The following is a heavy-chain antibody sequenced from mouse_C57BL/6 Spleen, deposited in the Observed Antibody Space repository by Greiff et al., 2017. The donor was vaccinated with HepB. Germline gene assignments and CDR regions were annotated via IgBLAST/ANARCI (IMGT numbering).Heavy chain of an antibody. V-gene: IGHV1-64*01. CDR1: GYTFTSYW. D-gene: IGHD1-1*01. J-gene: IGHJ4*01. Sequence: QVQLKQPGAELVKPGASVKLSCKASGYTFTSYWMHWVKQRPGQGLEWIGMIHPNSGSTNYNEKFKSKATLTVDKSSSTAYMQLSSLTSEDSAVYYCARYGSSYDYAMDYWGQGTSVTVSS. CDR3: ARYGSSYDYAMDY. CDR2: IHPNSGST.